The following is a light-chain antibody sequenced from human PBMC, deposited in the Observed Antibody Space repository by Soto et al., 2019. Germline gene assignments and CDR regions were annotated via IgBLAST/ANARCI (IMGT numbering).Light chain of an antibody. Sequence: DIQMTQSPATLSASVGDSVTVTCRASQSITNWLAWYQLKPGKAPKLLIYAASSLQSGVPSRFSGSGSGTEFTLTINGLQSEDFAVYYCQQYNDNWPTFGQGTKVDIK. CDR1: QSITNW. CDR2: AAS. V-gene: IGKV1-5*01. CDR3: QQYNDNWPT. J-gene: IGKJ1*01.